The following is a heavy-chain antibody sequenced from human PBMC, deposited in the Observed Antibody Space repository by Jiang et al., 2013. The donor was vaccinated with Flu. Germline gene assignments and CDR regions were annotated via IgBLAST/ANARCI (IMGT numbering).Heavy chain of an antibody. J-gene: IGHJ4*02. CDR1: GFDFNTYA. CDR2: ISGSGRST. D-gene: IGHD3-16*01. CDR3: ARGVYDYVWGTYGVGGNY. Sequence: VQLLESGGGLVQPGGSLRLSCAASGFDFNTYAMNWVRQAPGKGLEWVSTISGSGRSTYYADSVTGRFTISRDNSKSTLYLQMNNLRAEDTAVYYCARGVYDYVWGTYGVGGNYWGQGTLVTVSS. V-gene: IGHV3-23*01.